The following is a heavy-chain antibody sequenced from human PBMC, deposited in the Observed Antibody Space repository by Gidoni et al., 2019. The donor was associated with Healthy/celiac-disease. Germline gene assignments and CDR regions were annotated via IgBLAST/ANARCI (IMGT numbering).Heavy chain of an antibody. V-gene: IGHV1-18*01. CDR3: ARFDVDTAGNDAFDI. Sequence: QVQLVQSGAEVKKPGASVKVSCKASGYTFTSYGISWVRQAPGQGLEWMGWSSAYNGNTNYAQKLQGRVTMTTDTPTSTAYMELRSLGSDDTAVYSCARFDVDTAGNDAFDIWGQGTMVTVSS. CDR1: GYTFTSYG. J-gene: IGHJ3*02. D-gene: IGHD5-18*01. CDR2: SSAYNGNT.